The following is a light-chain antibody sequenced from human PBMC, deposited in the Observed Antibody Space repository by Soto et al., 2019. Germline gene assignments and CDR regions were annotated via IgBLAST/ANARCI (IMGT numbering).Light chain of an antibody. CDR2: EVS. Sequence: QSALTQPASVSGSPGQSITISCTGSSNDVGGYNYVSWYQQHPGQAPKLIIYEVSDRPSGVSPRFSGSKSGNTASLTISGLQVEDEAHYFCTSYTSPIPYVFGSGTKVTVL. CDR1: SNDVGGYNY. V-gene: IGLV2-14*01. CDR3: TSYTSPIPYV. J-gene: IGLJ1*01.